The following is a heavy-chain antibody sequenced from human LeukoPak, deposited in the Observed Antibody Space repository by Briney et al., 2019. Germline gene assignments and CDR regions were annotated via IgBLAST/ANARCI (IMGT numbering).Heavy chain of an antibody. CDR1: GFNFSTYV. CDR3: VRGTGY. V-gene: IGHV3-64D*06. Sequence: GGPLSLSCSVSGFNFSTYVMHWVPEAPGKALEYVLSISSNGDHTYYLDSVKGRFTISRDNSKNTLYLQMSSLRADDTAVYYCVRGTGYWGQGTLVTVSS. CDR2: ISSNGDHT. J-gene: IGHJ4*02.